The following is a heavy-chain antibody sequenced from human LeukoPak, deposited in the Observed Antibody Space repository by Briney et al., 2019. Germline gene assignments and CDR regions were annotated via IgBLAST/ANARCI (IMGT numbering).Heavy chain of an antibody. Sequence: GGSLRLSCAASGCPFSSYALSWVRQAPGKGLEWLSLISSRGRDTYYADSVKGRFTISRDNSKNTLYLQMNSLRAEDTAVYYCAKGHTTVVDYWGQGTLVTVSS. J-gene: IGHJ4*02. CDR2: ISSRGRDT. CDR3: AKGHTTVVDY. D-gene: IGHD4-23*01. V-gene: IGHV3-23*01. CDR1: GCPFSSYA.